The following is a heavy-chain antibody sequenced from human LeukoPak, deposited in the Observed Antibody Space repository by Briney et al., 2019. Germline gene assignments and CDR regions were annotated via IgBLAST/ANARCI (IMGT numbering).Heavy chain of an antibody. CDR2: INTYNGNT. J-gene: IGHJ6*02. CDR1: GFAITNYA. Sequence: ASVKVSCKGSGFAITNYAITWVRQAPGQGLEWMGWINTYNGNTNYAQNLQCRVTLTTDTSTSTAYMELRSLTSDDTAVYYCARAYYGSGTYLRMDVWGQGTTVSVSS. V-gene: IGHV1-18*01. CDR3: ARAYYGSGTYLRMDV. D-gene: IGHD3-10*01.